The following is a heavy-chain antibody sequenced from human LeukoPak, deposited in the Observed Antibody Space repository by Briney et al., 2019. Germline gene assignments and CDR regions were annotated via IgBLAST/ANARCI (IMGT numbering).Heavy chain of an antibody. J-gene: IGHJ4*02. CDR1: GFTFSSYE. Sequence: GGSLRLSCAASGFTFSSYEMNWVRQAPGKGLEWVSFIYSGGNTHYSDSVKGRFTISRDNSKNTLYLQMNSLRAEDTAVYYCARRAGEYSHPYDYWGQGTLVTVSS. D-gene: IGHD4-17*01. V-gene: IGHV3-53*01. CDR2: IYSGGNT. CDR3: ARRAGEYSHPYDY.